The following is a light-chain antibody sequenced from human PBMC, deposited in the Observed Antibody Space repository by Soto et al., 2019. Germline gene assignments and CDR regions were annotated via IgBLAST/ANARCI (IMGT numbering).Light chain of an antibody. V-gene: IGKV3-20*01. J-gene: IGKJ5*01. CDR3: QQYGGSPIT. Sequence: EIVVTQSPYTLSLSPGGRATLSCRASQSVTTRLAWYQQKPGQPPRLLISGASVRASGVPVRISGSGSGTDFTLTISRLEPEDFALYYCQQYGGSPITFGLGTRLEI. CDR1: QSVTTR. CDR2: GAS.